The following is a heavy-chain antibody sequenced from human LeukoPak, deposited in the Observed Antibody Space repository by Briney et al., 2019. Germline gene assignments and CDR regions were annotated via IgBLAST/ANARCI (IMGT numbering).Heavy chain of an antibody. CDR2: ISRGSDHI. Sequence: GGSLRLSCAASGFTFSSYAMNWVRQAPGKGLEWVSSISRGSDHIFYADSMKGRFTISRDNAKNSLYLQMNSLRAEDTAVYYCARAAAGTFDYWGQGTLVTVSS. J-gene: IGHJ4*02. V-gene: IGHV3-21*01. CDR3: ARAAAGTFDY. CDR1: GFTFSSYA. D-gene: IGHD6-13*01.